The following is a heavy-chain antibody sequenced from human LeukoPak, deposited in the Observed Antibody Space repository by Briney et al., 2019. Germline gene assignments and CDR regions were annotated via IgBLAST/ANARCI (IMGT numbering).Heavy chain of an antibody. J-gene: IGHJ4*02. CDR2: ISYDGSNK. Sequence: GGSLRLSCAASGFTFSSYGMHWVRQAPGKGLEWVAVISYDGSNKYYADSVKGRFTISRDNSKNTLYLQMNSLRAEDTAVYYCARALLWFGEFPFDYWGQGTLVTVSS. CDR1: GFTFSSYG. V-gene: IGHV3-30*03. CDR3: ARALLWFGEFPFDY. D-gene: IGHD3-10*01.